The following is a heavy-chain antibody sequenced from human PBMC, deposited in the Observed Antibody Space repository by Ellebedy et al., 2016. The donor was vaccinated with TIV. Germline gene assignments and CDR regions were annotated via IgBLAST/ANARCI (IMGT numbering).Heavy chain of an antibody. V-gene: IGHV3-23*01. CDR2: ISSSGVSP. Sequence: GGSLRLSCAASGFTFRNFAMTWVRQAPGRGLEWVSSISSSGVSPDYADSVRGRVTISRDNSKNTLYLQKNSLRADDTALYYCAKLDSSGYYYGRFDYWGQGTLVTVSS. CDR1: GFTFRNFA. J-gene: IGHJ4*02. D-gene: IGHD3-22*01. CDR3: AKLDSSGYYYGRFDY.